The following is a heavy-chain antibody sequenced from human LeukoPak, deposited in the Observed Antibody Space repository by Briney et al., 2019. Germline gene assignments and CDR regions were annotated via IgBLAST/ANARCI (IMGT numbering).Heavy chain of an antibody. Sequence: SQTLSLTCTVSGGSISSGGYYWSWIRQHPGKGLEWIGYIYYSGSTNYNPSLKSRVTISGDTSKNQFSLKLSSVTAADTAVYYCARGIAVADYYFDYWGQGTLVTVSS. CDR2: IYYSGST. D-gene: IGHD6-19*01. CDR1: GGSISSGGYY. V-gene: IGHV4-31*03. J-gene: IGHJ4*02. CDR3: ARGIAVADYYFDY.